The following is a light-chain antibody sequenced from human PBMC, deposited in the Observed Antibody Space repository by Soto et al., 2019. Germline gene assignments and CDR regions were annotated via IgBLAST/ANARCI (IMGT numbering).Light chain of an antibody. Sequence: DIQMTQSPSTLSASVGDRVTITCRASQRISSWLAWYQQKPGKAPKLLIYDASSLESGVPSRFSGSGSGTEFTLTISSLQPDDFATYYCQQFGTFGQGTKVEIK. J-gene: IGKJ1*01. CDR3: QQFGT. CDR1: QRISSW. V-gene: IGKV1-5*01. CDR2: DAS.